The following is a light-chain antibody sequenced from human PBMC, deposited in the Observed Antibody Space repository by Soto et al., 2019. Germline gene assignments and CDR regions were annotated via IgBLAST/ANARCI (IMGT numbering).Light chain of an antibody. CDR1: QSVSSGF. Sequence: EIVLTQSPVILSLSPGERATLSCRASQSVSSGFLARYQQKPGQAPRLLIFDASRRATGIADRFSGSGSGIDFTLTVNRLEPEDSAVYYCQQYGSSPFTFGQGTRLEIK. J-gene: IGKJ5*01. CDR2: DAS. CDR3: QQYGSSPFT. V-gene: IGKV3-20*01.